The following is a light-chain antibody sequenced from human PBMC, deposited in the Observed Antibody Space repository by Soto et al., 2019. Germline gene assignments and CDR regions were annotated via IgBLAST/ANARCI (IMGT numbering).Light chain of an antibody. Sequence: QSALTQPASVSGSPGQSITISCTGSSSDVGAYNYVSWYQHHPDKAPKLVIYDVTNRPSGVSNRFSGSKSGNTASLTISGLQAEDEADYYCNSYTSSTTPYVFGTGTTLTVL. CDR1: SSDVGAYNY. J-gene: IGLJ1*01. CDR3: NSYTSSTTPYV. CDR2: DVT. V-gene: IGLV2-14*03.